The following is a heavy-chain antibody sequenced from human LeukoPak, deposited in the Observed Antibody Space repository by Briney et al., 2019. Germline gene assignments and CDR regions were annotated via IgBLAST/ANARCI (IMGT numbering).Heavy chain of an antibody. D-gene: IGHD1-26*01. V-gene: IGHV4-34*01. J-gene: IGHJ4*02. CDR1: GGSISSYY. CDR3: ARGPRGGSYRFDY. CDR2: INHSGST. Sequence: SETLSLTCTVSGGSISSYYWSLIRQPPGKGLEWIGEINHSGSTNYNPSLKSRVTISVDTSKNQFSLKLSSVTAADTAVYYCARGPRGGSYRFDYWGQGTLVTVSS.